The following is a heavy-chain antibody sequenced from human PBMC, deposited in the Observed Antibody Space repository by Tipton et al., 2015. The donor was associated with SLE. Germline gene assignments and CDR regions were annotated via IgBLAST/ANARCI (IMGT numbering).Heavy chain of an antibody. CDR2: IYSSGST. CDR1: GGSFSSYY. V-gene: IGHV4-4*08. D-gene: IGHD3-10*01. CDR3: ARGLAMVRGDSMDY. J-gene: IGHJ4*02. Sequence: LRLSCTVSGGSFSSYYWSWIRQPPGKGLEWIGYIYSSGSTNYNPSLKSRVTISVDTSKNQFSLKLSSVTAADTAVYYCARGLAMVRGDSMDYWGQGTLVTVSS.